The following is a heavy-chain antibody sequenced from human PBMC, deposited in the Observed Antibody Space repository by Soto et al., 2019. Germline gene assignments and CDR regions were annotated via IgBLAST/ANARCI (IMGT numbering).Heavy chain of an antibody. CDR1: GYTFHTYG. J-gene: IGHJ4*02. CDR3: ARTVQYDTIPYYYDDF. Sequence: ASVNVSCKASGYTFHTYGITWVRQAPGQGLEWMGWISGYNGDTNYAQTLQGRGTMTTDTSTSTAYLELTSLRSDDTAVYYCARTVQYDTIPYYYDDFRGQGTLVTVSS. D-gene: IGHD2-21*01. V-gene: IGHV1-18*01. CDR2: ISGYNGDT.